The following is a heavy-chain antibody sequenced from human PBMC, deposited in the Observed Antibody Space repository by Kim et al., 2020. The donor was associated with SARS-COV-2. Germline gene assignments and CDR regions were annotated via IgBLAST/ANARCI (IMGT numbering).Heavy chain of an antibody. J-gene: IGHJ4*02. V-gene: IGHV3-21*01. Sequence: ISSAKSRKGLFPIYRDNAKNALYLTMNSLRAEDTAVYYCARDGVGTTADYWGQGTLVTVSS. CDR2: I. D-gene: IGHD1-7*01. CDR3: ARDGVGTTADY.